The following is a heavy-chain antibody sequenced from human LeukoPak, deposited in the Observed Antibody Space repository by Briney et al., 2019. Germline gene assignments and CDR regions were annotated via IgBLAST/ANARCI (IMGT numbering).Heavy chain of an antibody. CDR3: ARDIELSC. CDR1: GFTFSDSA. D-gene: IGHD1-26*01. V-gene: IGHV3-23*01. J-gene: IGHJ4*02. Sequence: ASLILSCEASGFTFSDSAMSWVRQASGRGLEWVSLISASGGNSYYADSVKGRFTVSRDSSKNTLHLQMNSLRAEDTAVYYCARDIELSCWGQGTLVTVSS. CDR2: ISASGGNS.